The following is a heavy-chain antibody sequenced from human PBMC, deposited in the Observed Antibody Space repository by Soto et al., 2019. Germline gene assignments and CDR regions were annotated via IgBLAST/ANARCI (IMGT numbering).Heavy chain of an antibody. CDR1: GFTFSSYG. CDR2: IWYDGSNK. J-gene: IGHJ4*02. V-gene: IGHV3-33*01. D-gene: IGHD3-3*01. Sequence: QVQLVESGGGVVQPGRSLRLSCAASGFTFSSYGMHWVRQAPGKGLEWVAVIWYDGSNKYYADSVKGRFTISRDNSKNTLYLQMNSLRAEDTAVYYCARDSYDFWSGHYFDYWGQGTLVTVSS. CDR3: ARDSYDFWSGHYFDY.